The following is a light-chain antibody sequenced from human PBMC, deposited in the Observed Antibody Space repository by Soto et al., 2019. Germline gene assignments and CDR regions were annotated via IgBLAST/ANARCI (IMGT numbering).Light chain of an antibody. CDR1: RGDVGGYNY. CDR3: SSYAGSDPYV. J-gene: IGLJ1*01. V-gene: IGLV2-8*01. Sequence: QSVLTQPPSASGSPGQSVTISRTGTRGDVGGYNYVSWYQQHPGKAPKLMIYEVNKRPSGVPDRFSGSKTGNTASLTVSGLQAEDEADYYCSSYAGSDPYVFGAGTKVTVL. CDR2: EVN.